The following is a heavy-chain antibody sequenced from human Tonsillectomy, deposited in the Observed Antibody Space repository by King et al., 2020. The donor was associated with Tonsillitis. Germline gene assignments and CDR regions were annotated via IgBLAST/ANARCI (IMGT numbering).Heavy chain of an antibody. D-gene: IGHD3-9*01. CDR1: GIPFSSSG. Sequence: VQLVESGGGVVQPGRSLRLSCATSGIPFSSSGMHWVRQAPGKGLEWVAFISSDGSNTYYADSVKGRFTMSRDNSKDTLYLQVNSLRPEDTAVYYCARDGPHFDVDHWGQGTLVTVSS. CDR3: ARDGPHFDVDH. CDR2: ISSDGSNT. J-gene: IGHJ4*02. V-gene: IGHV3-33*05.